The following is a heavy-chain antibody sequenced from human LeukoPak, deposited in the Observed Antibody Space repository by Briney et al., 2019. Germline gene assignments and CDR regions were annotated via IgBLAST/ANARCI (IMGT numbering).Heavy chain of an antibody. V-gene: IGHV3-15*01. CDR1: GFSISNDW. CDR3: TLIQGWGSGSYYLDY. J-gene: IGHJ4*02. D-gene: IGHD3-10*01. CDR2: VKSRGAGETT. Sequence: GGSLRLSCAASGFSISNDWMSWVRQAPGKGLKWVGRVKSRGAGETTDYAAPVKGRFTISRDDSKNTLYLQMNSLKTEDTAVYYCTLIQGWGSGSYYLDYWGQGTLVTVSS.